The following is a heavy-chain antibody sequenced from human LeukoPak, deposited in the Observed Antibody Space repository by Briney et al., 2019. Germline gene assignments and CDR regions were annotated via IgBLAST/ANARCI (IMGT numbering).Heavy chain of an antibody. V-gene: IGHV4-59*01. Sequence: SETLSLTCTVSGGSISSYYWSWIRQPPGKGLEWIGYIYYSGSTNYNPSLKSRVTISVDTSKNQFSLKLSSVTAADTAVYYCARFGCTNGVCLYYFDYWGQGTLVTVSS. CDR1: GGSISSYY. D-gene: IGHD2-8*01. CDR2: IYYSGST. CDR3: ARFGCTNGVCLYYFDY. J-gene: IGHJ4*02.